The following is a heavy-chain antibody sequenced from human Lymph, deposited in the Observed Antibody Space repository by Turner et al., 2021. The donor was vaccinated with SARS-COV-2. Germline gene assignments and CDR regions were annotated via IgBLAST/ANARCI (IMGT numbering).Heavy chain of an antibody. V-gene: IGHV1-69*04. D-gene: IGHD2-15*01. CDR3: ARDFRPLIVVVVAAKAGNWFDP. J-gene: IGHJ5*02. CDR2: ISPILGIA. Sequence: QVQLVHSGAEVKKPGSSVKVSCKASGGTFSSYATSWVRQAPGQGLEWIGRISPILGIANYAQKFQGSVTITADKFTSTAYMDLSSLRSEDTAMYYCARDFRPLIVVVVAAKAGNWFDPWGQGTLVTVSS. CDR1: GGTFSSYA.